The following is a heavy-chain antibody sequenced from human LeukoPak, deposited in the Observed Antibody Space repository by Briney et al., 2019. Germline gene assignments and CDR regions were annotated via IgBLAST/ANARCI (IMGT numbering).Heavy chain of an antibody. V-gene: IGHV4-39*07. CDR3: AREKETAFDI. J-gene: IGHJ3*02. Sequence: TSETLSLTCTVSGGSISSSSYYWGWIRQPPGKGLEWIGSIYYSGSTYYNPSLKSRVTISVDTSKNQFSLKLSSVTAADTAVYYCAREKETAFDIWGQGTMVTVSS. CDR1: GGSISSSSYY. CDR2: IYYSGST.